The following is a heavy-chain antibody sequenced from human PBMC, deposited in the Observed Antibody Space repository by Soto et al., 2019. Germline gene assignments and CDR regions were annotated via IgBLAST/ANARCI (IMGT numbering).Heavy chain of an antibody. Sequence: GGSLRLSCPASGFTLSSYAMHWVRQAPGKGLEWVAVISYDGSNKYYADSVKGRFTISRDNSKNTLYLQMNSLRAEDTAVYYCASAVYFDYWGQGTLVTVSS. J-gene: IGHJ4*02. V-gene: IGHV3-30-3*01. CDR2: ISYDGSNK. CDR3: ASAVYFDY. CDR1: GFTLSSYA.